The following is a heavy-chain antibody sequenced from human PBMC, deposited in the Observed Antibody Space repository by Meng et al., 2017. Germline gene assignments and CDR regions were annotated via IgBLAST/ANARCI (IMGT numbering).Heavy chain of an antibody. J-gene: IGHJ4*02. V-gene: IGHV4-39*07. CDR3: ARTLTYDYVWGSYRWDY. CDR2: IYYSGST. CDR1: GGSISSSSYY. Sequence: SETLSLTCTVSGGSISSSSYYWGWIRQPPGKGLEWIGSIYYSGSTYYNPSLKSRVTISVDTSKNQFSLKLSSVTAADTAVYYCARTLTYDYVWGSYRWDYWGQGTLVTVSS. D-gene: IGHD3-16*02.